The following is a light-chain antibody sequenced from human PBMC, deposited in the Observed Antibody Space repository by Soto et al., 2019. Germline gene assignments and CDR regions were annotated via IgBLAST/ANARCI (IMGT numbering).Light chain of an antibody. Sequence: QSALTQPPSASGTPGQRVTISCSGGSSNIGTNAVNWYQQLPGTAPKLLIYNNNQRPSGVPDRFSGSKSGTSASLAISGLQSGDEADYYCAAWDDSLNGYVFGTGTKGHRP. V-gene: IGLV1-44*01. CDR1: SSNIGTNA. CDR3: AAWDDSLNGYV. CDR2: NNN. J-gene: IGLJ1*01.